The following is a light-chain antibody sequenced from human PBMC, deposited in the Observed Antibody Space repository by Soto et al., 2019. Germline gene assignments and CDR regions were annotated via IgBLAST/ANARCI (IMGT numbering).Light chain of an antibody. CDR3: QTWGTGNYVV. CDR1: SGHSSYA. J-gene: IGLJ2*01. Sequence: QHVLTQSPSASASLGASVKLTCTLSSGHSSYAIAWHQQQPEKGPRYLMKLNSDGSHSKGDGIPDRFSGSSSGAERYLTISSLQSEDEADYYCQTWGTGNYVVFGGGTKLTVL. CDR2: LNSDGSH. V-gene: IGLV4-69*01.